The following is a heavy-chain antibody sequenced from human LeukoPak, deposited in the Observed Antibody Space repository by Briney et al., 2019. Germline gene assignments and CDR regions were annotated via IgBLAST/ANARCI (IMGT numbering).Heavy chain of an antibody. CDR3: AIRSCYYCWFDP. V-gene: IGHV4-59*08. J-gene: IGHJ5*02. D-gene: IGHD2-15*01. CDR2: IYYSGST. CDR1: GGSISSYY. Sequence: SETLSLTCTVSGGSISSYYWSWIRQPPGKGLEWIGYIYYSGSTNYNPSLKSRVTISVDTSKNQFSLKLSSVTAADTAVYYCAIRSCYYCWFDPWGQGTLVTVSS.